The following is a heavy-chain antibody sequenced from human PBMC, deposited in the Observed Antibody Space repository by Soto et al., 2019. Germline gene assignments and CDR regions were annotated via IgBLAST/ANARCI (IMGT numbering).Heavy chain of an antibody. D-gene: IGHD6-13*01. CDR3: AKAPHSWRNYYYGMDV. J-gene: IGHJ6*02. Sequence: GGCLRLSCAASGFTFSSYAMSWVRQAPGKGLEWVSAISGSGGSTYYADSVKGRFTISRDNSKNTLYLQMNSLRAEDTAVYYCAKAPHSWRNYYYGMDVWGQGTTVTVSS. CDR2: ISGSGGST. CDR1: GFTFSSYA. V-gene: IGHV3-23*01.